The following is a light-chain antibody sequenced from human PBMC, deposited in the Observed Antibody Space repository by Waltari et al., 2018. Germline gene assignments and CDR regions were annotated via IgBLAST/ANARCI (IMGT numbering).Light chain of an antibody. CDR1: NSDIGASNY. CDR3: ASYIGSALEL. V-gene: IGLV2-14*03. Sequence: QSALTQPASVSGSPGQSITISCTGTNSDIGASNYVSWYQQHPGKAPILIIFDVTFRSEGVYHRFSGSKSGNTASLTISGLQAEDEADYFCASYIGSALELFGGGTRLTVL. J-gene: IGLJ3*02. CDR2: DVT.